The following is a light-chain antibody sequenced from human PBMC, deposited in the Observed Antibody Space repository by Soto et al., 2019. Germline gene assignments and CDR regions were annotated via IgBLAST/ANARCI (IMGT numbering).Light chain of an antibody. CDR3: CSYAGGSSVV. CDR2: EVN. Sequence: QSALTQPASVSGSPGQSITVSCIGTSGDIGTYNLVSWYQQYPGKAPKLVIFEVNKRPSGVSNRFSGSTSGNTASLTISGLQGEDAAEYHCCSYAGGSSVVCGGGTKLTVL. CDR1: SGDIGTYNL. J-gene: IGLJ2*01. V-gene: IGLV2-23*02.